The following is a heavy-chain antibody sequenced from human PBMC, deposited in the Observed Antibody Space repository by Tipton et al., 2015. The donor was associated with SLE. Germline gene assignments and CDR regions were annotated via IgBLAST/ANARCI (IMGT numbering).Heavy chain of an antibody. CDR1: GDSVSSNSAA. V-gene: IGHV6-1*01. D-gene: IGHD3-10*01. J-gene: IGHJ6*02. Sequence: GLVKPSQTLSLTCAISGDSVSSNSAAWNWIRQSPSRGLEWLGRTYYRSKWYSDYAVSVKSRIIINPDTSKNQFSLQLTSVTPEDTAVYYCAREETNYYGSGSYYIARGMDVWGQGTTVTVSS. CDR2: TYYRSKWYS. CDR3: AREETNYYGSGSYYIARGMDV.